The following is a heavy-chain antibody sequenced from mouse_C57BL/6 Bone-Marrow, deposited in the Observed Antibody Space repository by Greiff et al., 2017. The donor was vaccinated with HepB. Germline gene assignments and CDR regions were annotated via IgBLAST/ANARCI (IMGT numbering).Heavy chain of an antibody. CDR3: ARNYGSGGWFAY. Sequence: EVKVVESGGGLVKPGGSLKLSCAASGFTFSSYAMSWVRQTPEKRLEWVATISDGGSYTYYPDNVKGRFTISRDNAKNNLYLQMSHLKSEDTAMYYCARNYGSGGWFAYWGQGTLVTVSA. V-gene: IGHV5-4*03. CDR1: GFTFSSYA. J-gene: IGHJ3*01. D-gene: IGHD1-1*01. CDR2: ISDGGSYT.